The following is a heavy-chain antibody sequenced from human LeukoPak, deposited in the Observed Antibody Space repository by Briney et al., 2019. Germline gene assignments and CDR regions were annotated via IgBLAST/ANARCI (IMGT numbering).Heavy chain of an antibody. CDR3: AAFFSGMDV. J-gene: IGHJ6*02. CDR2: ITGDRRST. Sequence: GGSLRLSCAASGFAFSDNWIHWVRQAPGKGLVWVSRITGDRRSTAYADSVKGRFTISRDNAKNTAYLQMSSLRVEDTAVYYCAAFFSGMDVWGQGTTVTVSS. V-gene: IGHV3-74*01. CDR1: GFAFSDNW. D-gene: IGHD2/OR15-2a*01.